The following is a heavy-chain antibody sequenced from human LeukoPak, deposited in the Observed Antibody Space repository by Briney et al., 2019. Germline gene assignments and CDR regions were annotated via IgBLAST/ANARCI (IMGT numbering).Heavy chain of an antibody. CDR3: AKEIGDYYDSSGYPHYFDY. CDR2: ISGSDGST. J-gene: IGHJ4*02. CDR1: GFTFGSYA. Sequence: GGSLRLSCAASGFTFGSYAMSWVRQAPGKGLEWVSAISGSDGSTYYADSVKGRFTISRDNSKNTLYLQMNSLRAEDTAVYYCAKEIGDYYDSSGYPHYFDYWGQGTLVTVSS. D-gene: IGHD3-22*01. V-gene: IGHV3-23*01.